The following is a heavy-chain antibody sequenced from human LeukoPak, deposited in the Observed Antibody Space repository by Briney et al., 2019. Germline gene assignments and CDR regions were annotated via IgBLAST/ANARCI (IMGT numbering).Heavy chain of an antibody. CDR3: AREPFDY. V-gene: IGHV1-69*04. Sequence: SVKVSCKACGGTFSSYTISWVRQAPGQGLEWMGRIIPILGIANYAQKFQGRVTMTRDTSTSTVYMELSSLRSEDTAVYYCAREPFDYWGQGTLVTVSS. CDR2: IIPILGIA. CDR1: GGTFSSYT. J-gene: IGHJ4*02.